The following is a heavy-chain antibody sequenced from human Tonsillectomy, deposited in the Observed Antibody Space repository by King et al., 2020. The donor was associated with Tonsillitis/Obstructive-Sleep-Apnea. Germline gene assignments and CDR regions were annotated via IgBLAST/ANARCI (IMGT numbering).Heavy chain of an antibody. CDR1: GFTFDDYA. J-gene: IGHJ6*03. V-gene: IGHV3-9*01. CDR3: AKDGYGTPSYSGYMDV. CDR2: ISWNSGSI. D-gene: IGHD2-8*01. Sequence: VQLVESGGGLVQPGRSLRLSCAASGFTFDDYAMHWVRQAPGKGLEWVSGISWNSGSIGYADSVKGRFTISRDNAKNSLFLQMNSLRAEDTALYYCAKDGYGTPSYSGYMDVWGKGTTVTVSS.